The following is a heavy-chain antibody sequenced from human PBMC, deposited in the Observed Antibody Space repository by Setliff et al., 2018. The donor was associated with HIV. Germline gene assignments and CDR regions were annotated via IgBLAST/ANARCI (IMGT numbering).Heavy chain of an antibody. V-gene: IGHV1-18*03. Sequence: ASVKVSCKTFGYRITDYSITWIRQVPGQGLEWMGWISANSGYTDYSQEFQDRVTMTADPSTTTAYMELTNLNSDDMAIYYCARGKYFDFWGQGTLVTVSS. CDR2: ISANSGYT. J-gene: IGHJ4*02. CDR1: GYRITDYS. CDR3: ARGKYFDF.